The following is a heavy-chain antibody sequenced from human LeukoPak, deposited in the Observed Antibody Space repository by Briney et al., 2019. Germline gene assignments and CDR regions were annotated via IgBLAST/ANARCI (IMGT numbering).Heavy chain of an antibody. Sequence: GGSLRLSCAASGFTFSSYGMHWVRQAPGKGLEWVAVISYDGSNKYYADSVKGRFTISRDNSKNTPYLQMNSLRAEDTAVYYCAKHVYFDYWGQGTLVTVSS. J-gene: IGHJ4*02. CDR1: GFTFSSYG. CDR3: AKHVYFDY. CDR2: ISYDGSNK. V-gene: IGHV3-30*18.